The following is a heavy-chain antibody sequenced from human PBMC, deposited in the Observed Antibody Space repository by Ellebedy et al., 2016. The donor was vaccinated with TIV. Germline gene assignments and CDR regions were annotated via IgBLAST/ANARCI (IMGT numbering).Heavy chain of an antibody. Sequence: PGGSLRLSCAASGFTFSSYSMNWVRQAPGKGLEWVSSISSSSSYIYYADSVKGRFTISRDNAKNSLYLQMNSLRAEDTAVYYCAKLGIAARPAESWGQGTLVTVSS. CDR2: ISSSSSYI. CDR3: AKLGIAARPAES. D-gene: IGHD6-6*01. V-gene: IGHV3-21*01. J-gene: IGHJ4*02. CDR1: GFTFSSYS.